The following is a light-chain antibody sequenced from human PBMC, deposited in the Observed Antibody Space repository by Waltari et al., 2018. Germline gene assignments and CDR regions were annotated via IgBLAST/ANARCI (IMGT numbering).Light chain of an antibody. V-gene: IGLV2-14*03. Sequence: SALPQPASVSGSPGQSITISCTGTRSDIGTSNYVSWYQHHPGKAPKLMIYDVSNRPSGVSNRFSGSKSGNTASLTISGLQAEDEADYYCSSYTSRNTWVFGGGTKLTVL. CDR2: DVS. CDR1: RSDIGTSNY. J-gene: IGLJ3*02. CDR3: SSYTSRNTWV.